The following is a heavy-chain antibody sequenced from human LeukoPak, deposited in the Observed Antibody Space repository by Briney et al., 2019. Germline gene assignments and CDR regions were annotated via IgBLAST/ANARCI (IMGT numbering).Heavy chain of an antibody. V-gene: IGHV1-2*02. Sequence: ASVKVSXKASGYTFTGYYMHWFRQAPGQRLEWMGWINPNSGGTNYAQKFQGRVTMTRDTSISTAYMELTRLRSDDTAVYYCARTNSLPGIAPGTGQNDFWGQGTLVTVSS. D-gene: IGHD6-13*01. CDR1: GYTFTGYY. CDR3: ARTNSLPGIAPGTGQNDF. J-gene: IGHJ4*02. CDR2: INPNSGGT.